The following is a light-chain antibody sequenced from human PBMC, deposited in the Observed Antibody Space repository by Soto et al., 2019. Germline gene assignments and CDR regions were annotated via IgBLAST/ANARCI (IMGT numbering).Light chain of an antibody. CDR2: GAS. CDR1: QSVSSSY. Sequence: EIVLTQSPGTLSLSPGERATLSCRASQSVSSSYLAWYQQKPGQAPRLLLYGASSRATGIPDRFSGRGSGTDFTLTISRLEPEDFAVDYCQQYGSSLYTFGQGTKLEIK. V-gene: IGKV3-20*01. J-gene: IGKJ2*01. CDR3: QQYGSSLYT.